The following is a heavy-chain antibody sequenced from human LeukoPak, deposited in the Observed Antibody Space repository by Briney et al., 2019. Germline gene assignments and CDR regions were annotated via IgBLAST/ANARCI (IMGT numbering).Heavy chain of an antibody. V-gene: IGHV3-53*01. CDR1: GFTVSTNY. Sequence: GGSLRLSCAASGFTVSTNYMSWVRQAPGKGLEWVSVIYSSGDTYYADSVKGRFTISRDNSKNMLYLQMNSLRVEDTAVYFCARDRYYYDSRRSEAFDIWGPGTMVTVSS. J-gene: IGHJ3*02. D-gene: IGHD3-22*01. CDR2: IYSSGDT. CDR3: ARDRYYYDSRRSEAFDI.